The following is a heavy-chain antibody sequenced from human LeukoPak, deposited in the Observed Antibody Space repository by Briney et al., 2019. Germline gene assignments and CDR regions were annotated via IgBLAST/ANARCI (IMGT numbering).Heavy chain of an antibody. V-gene: IGHV3-23*01. CDR2: ISGSGGST. D-gene: IGHD3-3*01. J-gene: IGHJ4*02. Sequence: PGGSPRLSCAASGFTFSSYAMSWVRQAPGKGLKWVSAISGSGGSTYYADSVKGRFTISRDNSKNTLYLQMNSLRAEDTALYYCARDLGPPLSPAIFGVVTPDYFDYWGQGTLVTVSS. CDR3: ARDLGPPLSPAIFGVVTPDYFDY. CDR1: GFTFSSYA.